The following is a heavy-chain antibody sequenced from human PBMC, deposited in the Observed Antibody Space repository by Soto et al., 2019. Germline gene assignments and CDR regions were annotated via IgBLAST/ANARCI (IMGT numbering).Heavy chain of an antibody. Sequence: GESLKISCKGSGYSFTSYWISWVRQMPGKGLEWMGRIDPSDSYTNYSPSFQGHVTISADKSISTAYLQWSSLKASGTAMYYCARERTYYYDSSGYPPYGMDVWGQGTTVTVSS. CDR2: IDPSDSYT. V-gene: IGHV5-10-1*01. CDR3: ARERTYYYDSSGYPPYGMDV. CDR1: GYSFTSYW. J-gene: IGHJ6*02. D-gene: IGHD3-22*01.